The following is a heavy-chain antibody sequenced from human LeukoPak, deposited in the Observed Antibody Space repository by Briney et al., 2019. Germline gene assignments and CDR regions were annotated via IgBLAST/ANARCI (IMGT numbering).Heavy chain of an antibody. J-gene: IGHJ6*03. CDR2: MNPSGST. V-gene: IGHV4-34*01. Sequence: PSETLSLTCAVYGGSFSGFYWTWIRQTPEKGLEWIGEMNPSGSTNYNPSLKSRVTISVDTSKNQFSLELSSVTAADTAVYYCARGRQDVTMIVVVMTAVSYYLDVWGKGTTVTVS. CDR1: GGSFSGFY. CDR3: ARGRQDVTMIVVVMTAVSYYLDV. D-gene: IGHD3-22*01.